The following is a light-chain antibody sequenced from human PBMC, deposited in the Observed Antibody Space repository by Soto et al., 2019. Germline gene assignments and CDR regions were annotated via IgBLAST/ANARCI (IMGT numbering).Light chain of an antibody. CDR2: DSH. CDR1: RANIGNND. CDR3: GTWDNTLSSTV. J-gene: IGLJ3*02. Sequence: QSVLTQPPPVSAAPGRKVTISCSGSRANIGNNDVSWYQQFPGTAPTLLIYDSHQRPSGIPDRFSASKSGTSPSLGFAALQTWDEAVYYCGTWDNTLSSTVFGGGTK. V-gene: IGLV1-51*01.